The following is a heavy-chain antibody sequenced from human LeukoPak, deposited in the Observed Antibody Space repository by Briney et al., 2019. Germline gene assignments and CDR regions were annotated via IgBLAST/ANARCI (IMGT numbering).Heavy chain of an antibody. CDR3: TRDSSYYDSNGVYYYYMDV. J-gene: IGHJ6*03. Sequence: PGGSLRLSCAASGFTFSSYAMHWVRQAPGKGLEWVAVISYDGSNKYYADSVKGRFTISRDNSKNTLYLQLNSLRAEDTAVYYCTRDSSYYDSNGVYYYYMDVWGKGTTVTISS. CDR1: GFTFSSYA. D-gene: IGHD3-22*01. CDR2: ISYDGSNK. V-gene: IGHV3-30*04.